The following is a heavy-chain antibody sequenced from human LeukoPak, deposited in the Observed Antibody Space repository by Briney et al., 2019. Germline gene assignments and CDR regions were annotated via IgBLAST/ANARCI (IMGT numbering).Heavy chain of an antibody. Sequence: GGSLRLSCAASGFTFSSYSMNWVRQAPGKGLEWVSSISSGSSYIYYADSVKGRFTISRDNAKNSLFLQMDSLRAEDTAVYYCAREGYSGYDFVDYWGQGTLVTVSS. CDR3: AREGYSGYDFVDY. J-gene: IGHJ4*02. CDR1: GFTFSSYS. D-gene: IGHD5-12*01. CDR2: ISSGSSYI. V-gene: IGHV3-21*01.